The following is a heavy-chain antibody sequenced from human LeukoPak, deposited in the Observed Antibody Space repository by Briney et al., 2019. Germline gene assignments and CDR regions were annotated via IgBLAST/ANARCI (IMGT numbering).Heavy chain of an antibody. Sequence: SETLSLTCTISDDSISSNRYFWAWIRQPPGGGLEWIASINYNWRTYYNPSLKSRLSISIDTAKRQFSLKLTSVTAADTALYYCARERSGSEIFARSFDIWGQGTMVTVSS. D-gene: IGHD3-3*01. CDR2: INYNWRT. CDR1: DDSISSNRYF. J-gene: IGHJ3*02. CDR3: ARERSGSEIFARSFDI. V-gene: IGHV4-39*07.